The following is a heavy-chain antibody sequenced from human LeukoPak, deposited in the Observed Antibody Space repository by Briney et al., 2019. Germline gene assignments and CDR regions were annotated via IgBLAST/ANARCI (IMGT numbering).Heavy chain of an antibody. CDR1: AFTFSNYW. V-gene: IGHV3-74*01. J-gene: IGHJ4*02. Sequence: GGSLRLSCAASAFTFSNYWMHWVRQAPGKGLVWVSRINGDGSNTNYADSVKGRFTISRDNAKNTLYLQMNSLRAEDTAVYYCARALSTVTTLDWGQGTLVTVCS. D-gene: IGHD4-17*01. CDR3: ARALSTVTTLD. CDR2: INGDGSNT.